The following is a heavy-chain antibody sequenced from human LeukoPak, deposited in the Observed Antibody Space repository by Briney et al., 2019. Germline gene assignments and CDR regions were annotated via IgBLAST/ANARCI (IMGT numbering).Heavy chain of an antibody. CDR2: INHSGSS. CDR1: GGSFSGYY. V-gene: IGHV4-34*01. CDR3: ARGLIDGQNSHSLDY. J-gene: IGHJ4*02. D-gene: IGHD5-24*01. Sequence: SEILSLTCAVYGGSFSGYYWSWIRQPPGKGLEWIGEINHSGSSNYNPSLKSRVTISVDTSKNQFSLKLSSVTAADTAVYYCARGLIDGQNSHSLDYWGQGTLVTVSS.